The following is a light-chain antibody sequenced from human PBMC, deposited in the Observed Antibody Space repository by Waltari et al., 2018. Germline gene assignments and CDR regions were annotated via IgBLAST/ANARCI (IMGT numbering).Light chain of an antibody. CDR1: SLRTYA. V-gene: IGLV3-19*01. J-gene: IGLJ2*01. Sequence: SSELTQDPAVSVALGQTVTITCQGDSLRTYAADWYQQRPGQAPILVLFSTDDRPSGIPGRFSGSSSRDTASLTITDTQAEDEAAYYCSSRDPTINAVVFGGGTKLTVL. CDR3: SSRDPTINAVV. CDR2: STD.